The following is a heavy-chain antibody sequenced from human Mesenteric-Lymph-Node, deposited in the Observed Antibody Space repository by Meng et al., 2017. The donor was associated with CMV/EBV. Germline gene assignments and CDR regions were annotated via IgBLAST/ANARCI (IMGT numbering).Heavy chain of an antibody. CDR1: CCSISPSEVV. V-gene: IGHV2-5*01. D-gene: IGHD3-10*01. J-gene: IGHJ4*02. CDR2: IYWNDNK. CDR3: THRSGPGSYYDY. Sequence: SFACCSISPSEVVVGWIRQPAGKALEWLSLIYWNDNKHYNPSLNNRLTITKDTSKNQVVLTLTNVDPVDTATYYCTHRSGPGSYYDYWGQGTLVTVSS.